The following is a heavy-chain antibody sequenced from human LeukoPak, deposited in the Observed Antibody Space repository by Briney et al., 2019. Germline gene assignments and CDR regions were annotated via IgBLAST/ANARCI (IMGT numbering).Heavy chain of an antibody. CDR3: AKDSQELAAAGPLDY. V-gene: IGHV3-9*01. CDR2: ISWNSGSI. D-gene: IGHD6-13*01. CDR1: GFTFDDYA. Sequence: PGGSLRLSCAASGFTFDDYAMHWVRQAPGKGLEWVSGISWNSGSIDYADSVKGRFTISRDNAKNSLYLQMNSLRAEDTALYYCAKDSQELAAAGPLDYWGQGTLVTVSS. J-gene: IGHJ4*02.